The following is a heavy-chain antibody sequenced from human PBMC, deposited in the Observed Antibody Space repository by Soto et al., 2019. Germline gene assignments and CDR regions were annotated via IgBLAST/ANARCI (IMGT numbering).Heavy chain of an antibody. CDR3: TIDAAAGLNDY. CDR2: ISAYNVNT. CDR1: GYTFTSYG. V-gene: IGHV1-18*01. Sequence: QVQLVQSGAEVKKPGASVKVSCKASGYTFTSYGISWVRQAPGQGLEWMGWISAYNVNTKYVQKFQGRVTMTTDTSTSTAYMELRSLRSDDTAVYYCTIDAAAGLNDYWGQGTLVTVSS. D-gene: IGHD6-13*01. J-gene: IGHJ4*02.